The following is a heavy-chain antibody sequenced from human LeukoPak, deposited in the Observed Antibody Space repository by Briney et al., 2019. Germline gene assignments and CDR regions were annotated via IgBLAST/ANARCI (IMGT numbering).Heavy chain of an antibody. CDR3: ARAIGDYSNNFDY. D-gene: IGHD4-11*01. V-gene: IGHV4-61*02. CDR2: IYTSGST. Sequence: SQTLSLTRTVSGGSTSSGSYYWSWIRQPAGKGLEWIGRIYTSGSTNYNPSLKSRVTISADTSKNQFSLKLSSVTAADTAVYYCARAIGDYSNNFDYWGQGTLVTVSS. J-gene: IGHJ4*02. CDR1: GGSTSSGSYY.